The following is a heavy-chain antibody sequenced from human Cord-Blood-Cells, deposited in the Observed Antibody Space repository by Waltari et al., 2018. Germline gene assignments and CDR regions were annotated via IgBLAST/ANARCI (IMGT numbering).Heavy chain of an antibody. CDR1: GFTISSHW. V-gene: IGHV3-7*01. J-gene: IGHJ3*02. CDR3: ARGADAFDI. Sequence: EVQLVESGGGLVQPGGSLRLSCAASGFTISSHWMSWVRQAPGKGLEWVANIKQDGSEKYYVDSVKGRFTISRDNAKNSLYLQMNSLRAEDTAVYYCARGADAFDIWGQGTMVTVSS. CDR2: IKQDGSEK.